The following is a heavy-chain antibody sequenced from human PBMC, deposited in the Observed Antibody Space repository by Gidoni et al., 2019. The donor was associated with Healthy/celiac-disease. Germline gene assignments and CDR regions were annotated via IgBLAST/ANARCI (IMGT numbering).Heavy chain of an antibody. CDR2: ISSSGSTI. V-gene: IGHV3-48*03. Sequence: EVQLVESGGGLVQPGGSLRLSCAASGFTFSSYEMNWVRQAPGKGLEWVSYISSSGSTIYYADSVKGRFTISRDNAKNSLYLQMNSLRAEDTAVYYCTRRHYKSDYWGQGTLVTVSS. D-gene: IGHD3-10*01. J-gene: IGHJ4*02. CDR3: TRRHYKSDY. CDR1: GFTFSSYE.